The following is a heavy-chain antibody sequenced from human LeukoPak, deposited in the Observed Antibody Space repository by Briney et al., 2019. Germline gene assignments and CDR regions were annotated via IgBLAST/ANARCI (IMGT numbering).Heavy chain of an antibody. CDR2: ISHSGIT. Sequence: SETLSLTCSVSGYSISSGYYWGWIRQPPGKGLEWVGSISHSGITFFNPSLKSRVTMSVDASTNQFSLRLNSVTAADTAVYYCVRDPCDDSRDDSLGYWGQGTLVTVSS. J-gene: IGHJ4*02. D-gene: IGHD3-22*01. CDR3: VRDPCDDSRDDSLGY. V-gene: IGHV4-38-2*02. CDR1: GYSISSGYY.